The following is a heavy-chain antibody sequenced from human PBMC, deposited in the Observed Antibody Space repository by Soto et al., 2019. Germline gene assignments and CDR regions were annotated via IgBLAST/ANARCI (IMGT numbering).Heavy chain of an antibody. V-gene: IGHV4-30-4*01. J-gene: IGHJ4*02. D-gene: IGHD6-13*01. CDR1: GGSISSGNYY. CDR2: IYYSGST. Sequence: QVQLQESGPGLVKPSQTLSLTCTVSGGSISSGNYYWSWIRQPPGKGLEWIGSIYYSGSTYYNPPHKIRVTISVAPSKTQFSLKLNSVTAADPAVYYCASRHSSPDFAYGGQGTLVTVSS. CDR3: ASRHSSPDFAY.